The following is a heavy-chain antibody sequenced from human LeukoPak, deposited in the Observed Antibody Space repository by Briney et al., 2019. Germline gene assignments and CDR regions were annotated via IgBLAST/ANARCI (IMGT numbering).Heavy chain of an antibody. V-gene: IGHV6-1*01. CDR1: GDSVSSNSAA. D-gene: IGHD6-19*01. CDR3: AGDPRVSSGWQFDC. CDR2: TFYRSNWYN. Sequence: SQTLSLTCAISGDSVSSNSAAWNWIRQSPSRGLEWLGRTFYRSNWYNDSAVSVKSRISISPDTSKNQFSLQLNSVTPDDTAVYYCAGDPRVSSGWQFDCWGQGTLVTVSS. J-gene: IGHJ4*02.